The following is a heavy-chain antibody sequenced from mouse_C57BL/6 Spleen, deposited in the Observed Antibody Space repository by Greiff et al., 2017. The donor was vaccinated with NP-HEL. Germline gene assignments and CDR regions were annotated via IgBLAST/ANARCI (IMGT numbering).Heavy chain of an antibody. V-gene: IGHV1-26*01. D-gene: IGHD2-4*01. J-gene: IGHJ1*03. Sequence: VQLQQSGPELVKPGASVKISCKASGYTFTDYYMNWVKQSHGKSLEWIGDINPNNGGTSYNQKFKGKATLTVDKSSSTAYMELRSLTSEDSAVYYCARKDYDYAWYFDVWGTGTTVTVSS. CDR2: INPNNGGT. CDR1: GYTFTDYY. CDR3: ARKDYDYAWYFDV.